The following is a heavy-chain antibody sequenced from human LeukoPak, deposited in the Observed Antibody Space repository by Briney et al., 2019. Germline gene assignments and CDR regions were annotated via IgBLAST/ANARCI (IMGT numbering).Heavy chain of an antibody. Sequence: GGSLRLSCAASGFTFSSYAMSWVRQAPGKGLEWVSAISGSGGSTYYADSVKGRFTISRDNPKNTLYLQMNSLRAEDTAVYYCAKDQGFRWQPGDRNLDYWGQGTLVTVSS. CDR3: AKDQGFRWQPGDRNLDY. V-gene: IGHV3-23*01. J-gene: IGHJ4*02. CDR1: GFTFSSYA. CDR2: ISGSGGST. D-gene: IGHD2-15*01.